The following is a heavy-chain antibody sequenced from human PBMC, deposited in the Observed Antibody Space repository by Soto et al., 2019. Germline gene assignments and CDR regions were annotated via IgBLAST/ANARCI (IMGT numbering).Heavy chain of an antibody. V-gene: IGHV1-24*01. J-gene: IGHJ6*02. Sequence: QVPLVQSGAEVKKPGASVKVSCKVSGYTLTELSMHWVRQAPGKGLEWMGGFDPEDEETIYAQKFQGRVTMTEDTSTDTAYMELGSLRAEDTAVYYCATDPVGNYGDPPYYYYRMDVWGQGTTVTVSS. CDR1: GYTLTELS. CDR3: ATDPVGNYGDPPYYYYRMDV. D-gene: IGHD3-10*01. CDR2: FDPEDEET.